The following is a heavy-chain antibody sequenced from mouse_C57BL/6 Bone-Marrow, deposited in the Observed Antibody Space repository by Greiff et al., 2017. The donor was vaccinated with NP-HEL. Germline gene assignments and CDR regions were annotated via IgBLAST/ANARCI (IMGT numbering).Heavy chain of an antibody. CDR3: ARDDYDAPPFAY. CDR1: GYTFTSYW. D-gene: IGHD2-4*01. Sequence: QVQLQPGAELVMPGASVKLSCKASGYTFTSYWMHWVKQRPGQGLEWIGEIDPSDSFTNYTLKFKGKSTSLVDKSSTTAYMQLSSLTSEDSVVYYCARDDYDAPPFAYGGQGTLVTVSA. V-gene: IGHV1-69*01. CDR2: IDPSDSFT. J-gene: IGHJ3*01.